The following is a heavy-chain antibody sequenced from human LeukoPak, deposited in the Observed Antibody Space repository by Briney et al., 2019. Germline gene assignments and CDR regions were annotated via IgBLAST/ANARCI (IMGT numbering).Heavy chain of an antibody. CDR1: GGSISSSSYY. J-gene: IGHJ4*02. D-gene: IGHD6-13*01. Sequence: SETLSLTCTVSGGSISSSSYYWGWIRQPPGKGLEWIGSIYYSGSTYYNPSLKSRVTISVDTSKNQFSLKLSSVTAADTAVYYCARHYGGYSSNWYEGTFDYWGQGTLVTVSS. V-gene: IGHV4-39*01. CDR3: ARHYGGYSSNWYEGTFDY. CDR2: IYYSGST.